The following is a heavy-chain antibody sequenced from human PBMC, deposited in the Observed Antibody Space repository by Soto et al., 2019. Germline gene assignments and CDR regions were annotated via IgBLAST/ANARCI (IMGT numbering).Heavy chain of an antibody. V-gene: IGHV3-23*01. CDR3: AKDARLPAFGIVIHAFDI. Sequence: GGSLRLSCAASGFPFRDFAMSWVRQSPGRGLEWVSTIGALVSTAFYADSVRGRFTISRDNSNNILYLQMNSLRPEDTAVYYLAKDARLPAFGIVIHAFDIWVQGTMVTV. J-gene: IGHJ3*02. CDR2: IGALVSTA. D-gene: IGHD3-16*02. CDR1: GFPFRDFA.